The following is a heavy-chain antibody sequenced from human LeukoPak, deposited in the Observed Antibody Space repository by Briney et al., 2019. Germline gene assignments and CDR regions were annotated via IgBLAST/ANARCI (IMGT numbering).Heavy chain of an antibody. CDR2: ISSSSSYI. CDR1: GFTFSSYS. CDR3: ATGTGDCTNGVCPDY. V-gene: IGHV3-21*01. Sequence: GGSLRLSCAASGFTFSSYSMNWVRQAPGKGLEWVSSISSSSSYIYYADSVKGRFTISRDNAKNSLYLQMNSLRAEDTAVYYCATGTGDCTNGVCPDYWGQGTLVTVSS. D-gene: IGHD2-8*01. J-gene: IGHJ4*02.